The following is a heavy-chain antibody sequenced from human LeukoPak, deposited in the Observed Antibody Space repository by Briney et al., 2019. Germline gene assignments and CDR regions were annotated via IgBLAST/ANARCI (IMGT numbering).Heavy chain of an antibody. CDR1: GFTFSSYA. CDR2: ISGSGDRT. V-gene: IGHV3-23*01. Sequence: SGGSLRLSCAASGFTFSSYAMSWVRQAPGTGLEWVSAISGSGDRTDYADSVKGRFTISRDNSKNTLYLHMNSLRADDTAEYFCARDQYGSGTYYLYTPFEYWGQGILVTVSS. D-gene: IGHD3-10*01. CDR3: ARDQYGSGTYYLYTPFEY. J-gene: IGHJ4*02.